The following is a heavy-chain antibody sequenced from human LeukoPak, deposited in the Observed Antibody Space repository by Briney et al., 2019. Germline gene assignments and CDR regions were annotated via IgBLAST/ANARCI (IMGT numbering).Heavy chain of an antibody. Sequence: GASVKVSCKASGYTFTSYDINWVRQATGQGLEWMGWMNPSNGDTGYAQKFQGRVTMTRTTSISTAYMELSSLRSEDTAVYYCARGPGYDYVWGTYRREIDYWGRGTLVTVSS. CDR1: GYTFTSYD. J-gene: IGHJ4*02. V-gene: IGHV1-8*01. CDR2: MNPSNGDT. CDR3: ARGPGYDYVWGTYRREIDY. D-gene: IGHD3-16*02.